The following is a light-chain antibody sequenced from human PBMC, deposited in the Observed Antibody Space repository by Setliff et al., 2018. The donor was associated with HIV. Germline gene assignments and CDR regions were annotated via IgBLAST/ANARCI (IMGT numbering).Light chain of an antibody. CDR3: QQYGSSTT. Sequence: EIVLTQSPGTLSLSPGERATLSCRASQSVASNHLAWYQQKPGQAPRPLMFGAFIRAAGVPDRFRGSGSGTDFTLTISRLEPEDFAVYYCQQYGSSTTFGQGTKVDIK. J-gene: IGKJ1*01. CDR1: QSVASNH. CDR2: GAF. V-gene: IGKV3-20*01.